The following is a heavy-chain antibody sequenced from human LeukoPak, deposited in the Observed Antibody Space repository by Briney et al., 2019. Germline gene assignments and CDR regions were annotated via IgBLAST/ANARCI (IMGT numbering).Heavy chain of an antibody. J-gene: IGHJ6*03. V-gene: IGHV4-30-2*01. CDR1: GGSISSGGYS. D-gene: IGHD3-10*01. CDR2: IYHSGST. Sequence: PSQTLSLTCAVSGGSISSGGYSWSWIRQPPGKGLEWIGYIYHSGSTYYNPSLKSRVTMSVDTSKNQFSLKLSSVTAADTAVYYCARDRLQERITMVRGVIRYYMDVWGKGTTVTVSS. CDR3: ARDRLQERITMVRGVIRYYMDV.